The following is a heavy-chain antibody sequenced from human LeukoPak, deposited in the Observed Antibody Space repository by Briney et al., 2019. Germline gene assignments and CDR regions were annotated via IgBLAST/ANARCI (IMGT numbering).Heavy chain of an antibody. J-gene: IGHJ4*02. CDR3: ARVTGYMIEDSFVN. V-gene: IGHV4-61*08. CDR2: IYYSGST. D-gene: IGHD3-22*01. Sequence: PSETLSLTCTVSGDSISSGDYYWSWIRQPPGKGLEWIGYIYYSGSTNYDPSLKSRVTISVDTSKNQFSLRLSSVTAADTAVYYCARVTGYMIEDSFVNWGQRALFTASS. CDR1: GDSISSGDYY.